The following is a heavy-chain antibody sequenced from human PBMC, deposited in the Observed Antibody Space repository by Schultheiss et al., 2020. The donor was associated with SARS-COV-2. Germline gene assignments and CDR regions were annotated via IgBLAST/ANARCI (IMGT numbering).Heavy chain of an antibody. CDR1: GFTFSSYA. D-gene: IGHD2-2*01. CDR2: ISGSGGST. V-gene: IGHV3-23*01. CDR3: ARDSGWDCSSTSCSGFDP. J-gene: IGHJ5*02. Sequence: GGSLRLSCAASGFTFSSYAMSWVRQAPGKGLEWVSAISGSGGSTYYADSVKGRFTISRDNSKNILYLQMNSLRAEDTAVYYCARDSGWDCSSTSCSGFDPWGQGTLVTVAS.